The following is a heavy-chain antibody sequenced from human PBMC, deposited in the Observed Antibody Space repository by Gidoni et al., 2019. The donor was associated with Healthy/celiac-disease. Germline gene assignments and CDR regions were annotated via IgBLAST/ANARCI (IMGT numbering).Heavy chain of an antibody. CDR1: GFTFSSYG. CDR3: AKDVVGAPYYYGMDV. J-gene: IGHJ6*02. V-gene: IGHV3-30*18. Sequence: QVQLVESGGGVVQPGRSLRLSCAASGFTFSSYGMHWVRQAPGKGLEWVAVISYDGSNKYYADSVKGRFTISRDNSKNTLYLQMNSLRAEDTAVYYCAKDVVGAPYYYGMDVWGQGTTVTVSS. D-gene: IGHD2-15*01. CDR2: ISYDGSNK.